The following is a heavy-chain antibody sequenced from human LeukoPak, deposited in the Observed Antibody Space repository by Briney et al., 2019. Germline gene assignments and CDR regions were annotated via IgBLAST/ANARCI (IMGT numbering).Heavy chain of an antibody. V-gene: IGHV1-2*02. Sequence: ASVKVSCRASGDTFTGYYMHWVRQAPGQGLEWMGWINPNSGGTNYAQEFQGRVTMTRDTSISTAYMELSRLRSDDTAVYYCARGRHIVVVPAANFDYWGQGTLVTVSS. CDR3: ARGRHIVVVPAANFDY. D-gene: IGHD2-2*01. CDR1: GDTFTGYY. CDR2: INPNSGGT. J-gene: IGHJ4*02.